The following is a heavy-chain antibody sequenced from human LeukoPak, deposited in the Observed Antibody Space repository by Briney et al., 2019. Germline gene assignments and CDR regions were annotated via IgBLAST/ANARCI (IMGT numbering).Heavy chain of an antibody. CDR3: TRHADYYGLVDY. J-gene: IGHJ4*02. Sequence: PGGSLRLSCAASGFTFSGSAMHWVRQASGKGLEWVGRIRSKANSYATAYAASVKGRFTISRDDSKNTAYLQMNSLKTEDTAAYYCTRHADYYGLVDYWGQGTLVTVSS. D-gene: IGHD3-10*01. V-gene: IGHV3-73*01. CDR1: GFTFSGSA. CDR2: IRSKANSYAT.